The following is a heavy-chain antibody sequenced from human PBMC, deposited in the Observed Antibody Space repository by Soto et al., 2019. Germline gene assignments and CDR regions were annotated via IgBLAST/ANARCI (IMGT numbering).Heavy chain of an antibody. J-gene: IGHJ3*02. CDR3: ARDVSPSTSSLYHDAFDI. CDR2: INRDGSKT. CDR1: GFTLSAYW. D-gene: IGHD2-2*01. V-gene: IGHV3-7*05. Sequence: EVQLEESGGDSVQPGGSLRLSCAASGFTLSAYWMTWVRQARGKGLEWVANINRDGSKTSYLDSVSGRFTISRDNVGNSLYLQMDSLRADDTALDYCARDVSPSTSSLYHDAFDIWGQGTMVTVSS.